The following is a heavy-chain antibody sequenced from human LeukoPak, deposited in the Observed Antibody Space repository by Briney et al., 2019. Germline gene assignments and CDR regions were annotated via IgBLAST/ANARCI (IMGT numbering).Heavy chain of an antibody. CDR2: IYYSGTT. D-gene: IGHD6-13*01. V-gene: IGHV4-59*01. J-gene: IGHJ4*02. CDR1: GGSISSYY. CDR3: ARGVYIAAAQYGY. Sequence: SETLSLTCTVSGGSISSYYWSWNRQPPGKGLEWIGYIYYSGTTNYNPSLKSRVTISVDTSKNQFSLKLSSVTAADTAVYYCARGVYIAAAQYGYWGQGTLVTVSS.